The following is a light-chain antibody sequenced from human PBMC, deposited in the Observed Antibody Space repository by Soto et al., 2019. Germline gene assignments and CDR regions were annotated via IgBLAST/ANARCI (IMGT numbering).Light chain of an antibody. CDR3: SSYTSSSTLV. J-gene: IGLJ2*01. CDR2: DVS. V-gene: IGLV2-14*01. CDR1: SSDVGGYNY. Sequence: QSALTQPASVSGSPGQSITISCTGTSSDVGGYNYVSWYQQHPGKAPKLMIYDVSNRPSGVSNSFSGSKSGNTASLTISGLQAEDEADYYCSSYTSSSTLVFGEGTMLTVL.